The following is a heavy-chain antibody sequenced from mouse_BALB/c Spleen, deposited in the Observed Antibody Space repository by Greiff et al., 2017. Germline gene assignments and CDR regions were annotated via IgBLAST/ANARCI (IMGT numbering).Heavy chain of an antibody. J-gene: IGHJ1*01. V-gene: IGHV14-4*02. D-gene: IGHD2-2*01. Sequence: EVKLMESGAELVRSGASVKLSCTASGFNIKDYYMHWVKQRPEQGLEWIGWIDPENGDTEYAPKFQGKATMTADTSSNTAYLQLSSLTSEDTAVYYCNGGYYWYFDVWGAGTTVTVSS. CDR2: IDPENGDT. CDR3: NGGYYWYFDV. CDR1: GFNIKDYY.